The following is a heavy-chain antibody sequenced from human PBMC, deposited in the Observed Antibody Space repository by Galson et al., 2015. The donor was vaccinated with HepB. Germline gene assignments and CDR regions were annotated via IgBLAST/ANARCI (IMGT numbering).Heavy chain of an antibody. CDR3: ARDNSVGDTAWWFDP. D-gene: IGHD2-21*01. CDR2: INPTGDYT. Sequence: SVKVSCKASGFTFTGYYMHWVRQAPGQGLEWMGIINPTGDYTNNAQKFQGRITMTRDTSTSTVYMELSSLRSEDTAVYYCARDNSVGDTAWWFDPWGQGTLVTVSS. CDR1: GFTFTGYY. V-gene: IGHV1-46*03. J-gene: IGHJ5*02.